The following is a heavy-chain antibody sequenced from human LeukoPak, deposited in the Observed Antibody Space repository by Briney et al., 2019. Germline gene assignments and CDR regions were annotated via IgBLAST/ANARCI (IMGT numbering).Heavy chain of an antibody. CDR2: IYYSGST. CDR1: GGSISSYY. V-gene: IGHV4-59*01. J-gene: IGHJ6*03. Sequence: SETLSLTCTVSGGSISSYYWSWIRQPPGKGLEWIGYIYYSGSTNYNPSLKSRVTISEDTSKNQFSLKLSSVTAADTAVYYCARYGSGWLRGYYYYMDVWGKGTTVTVSS. CDR3: ARYGSGWLRGYYYYMDV. D-gene: IGHD3-10*01.